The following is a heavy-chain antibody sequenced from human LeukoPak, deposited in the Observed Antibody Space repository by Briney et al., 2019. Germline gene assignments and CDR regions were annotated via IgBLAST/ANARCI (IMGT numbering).Heavy chain of an antibody. CDR1: GGSISSGSYF. Sequence: SETLSLTCTVSGGSISSGSYFWGWIRQPPGKGLEWIGSIYYSGSTNYNPSLKSRVTISVDTSKNQFSLKLSSVTAADTAVYYCARGKWDLESGEAFDIWGQGTMVTVSS. D-gene: IGHD1-26*01. J-gene: IGHJ3*02. V-gene: IGHV4-39*07. CDR2: IYYSGST. CDR3: ARGKWDLESGEAFDI.